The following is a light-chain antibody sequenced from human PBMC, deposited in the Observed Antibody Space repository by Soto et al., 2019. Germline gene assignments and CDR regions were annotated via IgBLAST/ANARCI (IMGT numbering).Light chain of an antibody. V-gene: IGKV3-20*01. J-gene: IGKJ1*01. CDR1: QCVSGSD. Sequence: EVVLPQSPGPLSLSPGERATLSFRAIQCVSGSDLAWYQQKPGQAPRLLISGVSNRATGTPDRFSGSGSGTDFTLTISSLEPEDFAVFYCHQYGISPPTFGPGTNVAIK. CDR3: HQYGISPPT. CDR2: GVS.